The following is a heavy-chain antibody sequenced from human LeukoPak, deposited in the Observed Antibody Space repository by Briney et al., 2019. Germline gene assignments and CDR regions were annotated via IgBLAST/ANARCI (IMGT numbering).Heavy chain of an antibody. CDR1: GFTFSNHA. J-gene: IGHJ4*02. D-gene: IGHD3-16*01. CDR2: NSGSGGTT. Sequence: GGSLRLSCAASGFTFSNHAMCWVRQAPGKGLQWVSDNSGSGGTTEYADSVKGRFTVSRDNSENTLSLQMNSLRGENTAIYYCATNDDYSRYFAFWGQGTLVTVSS. V-gene: IGHV3-23*01. CDR3: ATNDDYSRYFAF.